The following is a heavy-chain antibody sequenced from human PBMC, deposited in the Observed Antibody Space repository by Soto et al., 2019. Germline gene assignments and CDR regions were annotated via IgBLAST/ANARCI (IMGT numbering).Heavy chain of an antibody. J-gene: IGHJ5*02. V-gene: IGHV1-18*01. Sequence: QVQLVQSGAEVKKPGASVQVSCKPSGYTITSSGISWVRQAPGQGLEWMGWISAYNGNTNYAQKLQGRVTMTTDTSTSTAYRELTSLRSDDTAVYYCARHLSMRSGDHPNWFDPWGQGTLVTVSS. CDR3: ARHLSMRSGDHPNWFDP. CDR1: GYTITSSG. D-gene: IGHD4-17*01. CDR2: ISAYNGNT.